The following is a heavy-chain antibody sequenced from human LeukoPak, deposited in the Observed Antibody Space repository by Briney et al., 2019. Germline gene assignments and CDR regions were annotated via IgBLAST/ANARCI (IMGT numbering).Heavy chain of an antibody. CDR2: ISWNSGGI. J-gene: IGHJ3*02. V-gene: IGHV3-9*03. D-gene: IGHD5-18*01. CDR1: GFTFDDYA. Sequence: PGGSLRLSCAASGFTFDDYAIHWVRHAPGKGVEGVSGISWNSGGIGYADSVKGRFTISRDNAKNSLYLQMNSLRAEDMALYYCAKSMGYSYGHDAFDIWGQGTMVTVSS. CDR3: AKSMGYSYGHDAFDI.